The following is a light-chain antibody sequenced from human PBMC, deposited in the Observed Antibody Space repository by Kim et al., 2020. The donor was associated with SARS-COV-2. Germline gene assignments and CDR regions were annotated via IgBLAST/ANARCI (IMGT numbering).Light chain of an antibody. CDR1: QSVSSSY. V-gene: IGKV3-20*01. CDR2: GAS. CDR3: QQYGNSPVT. J-gene: IGKJ4*02. Sequence: EIVLTQSPGTLSLSPGERATLSCRASQSVSSSYLAWYQQKPGQAPRHLIYGASSRATGIPDRFSGSGSGTDYTLTISRLEPEDFAVYYYQQYGNSPVTFGEGTKVDIK.